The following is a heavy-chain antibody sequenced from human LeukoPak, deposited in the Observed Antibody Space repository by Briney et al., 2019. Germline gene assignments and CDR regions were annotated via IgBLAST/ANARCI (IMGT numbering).Heavy chain of an antibody. D-gene: IGHD1-26*01. V-gene: IGHV1-46*01. CDR3: ARATELLPVLDY. CDR2: INPSGGST. CDR1: GYTFTSYY. Sequence: ASVKVSCKASGYTFTSYYMHWVRQAPGQGLEWMGIINPSGGSTSYAQKFQGRVTMTRDTSTSTVYMELGSLRSEDTAVYYCARATELLPVLDYWGQGTLVTVSS. J-gene: IGHJ4*02.